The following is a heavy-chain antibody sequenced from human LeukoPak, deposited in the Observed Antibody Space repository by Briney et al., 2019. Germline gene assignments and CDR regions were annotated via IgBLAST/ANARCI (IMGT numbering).Heavy chain of an antibody. CDR1: GGSISSSSYS. J-gene: IGHJ5*02. D-gene: IGHD6-19*01. Sequence: PSETLSLTCTVSGGSISSSSYSWGWLRQPPGKGLEWIGSIYYSGSTYYNPSLKSRVTISVDTSKNQFSLKLSSVTAADTAVYYCARQLYSGWCGGWFDPWGQGTLVTVSS. CDR3: ARQLYSGWCGGWFDP. V-gene: IGHV4-39*01. CDR2: IYYSGST.